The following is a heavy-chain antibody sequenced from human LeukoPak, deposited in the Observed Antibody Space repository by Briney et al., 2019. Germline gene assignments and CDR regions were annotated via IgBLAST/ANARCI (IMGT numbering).Heavy chain of an antibody. V-gene: IGHV3-30-3*01. CDR2: ISYDGSNK. Sequence: GGSLRLSCAASGFTFSNFAMHWVRQAPGKGLEWVAVISYDGSNKYYADSVKGRFTISRDNSKNTLYLQMNSLRAEDTAVYYCAKDNRDYYIDYWGQGTLVTVSS. CDR1: GFTFSNFA. J-gene: IGHJ4*02. CDR3: AKDNRDYYIDY. D-gene: IGHD3-10*01.